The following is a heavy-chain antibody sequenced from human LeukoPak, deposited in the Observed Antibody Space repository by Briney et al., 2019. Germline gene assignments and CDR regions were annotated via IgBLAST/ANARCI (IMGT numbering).Heavy chain of an antibody. CDR3: ARGRRQWLAYDAFDI. CDR2: IYYSGST. D-gene: IGHD6-19*01. CDR1: GGSISSYY. V-gene: IGHV4-59*01. Sequence: SETLSLTCTVSGGSISSYYWSWMRQPPGKGLEWIGYIYYSGSTNYNPSLKSRVTISVDTSKNQFSLKLSSVTAADTAVYYCARGRRQWLAYDAFDIWGQGTMVTVSS. J-gene: IGHJ3*02.